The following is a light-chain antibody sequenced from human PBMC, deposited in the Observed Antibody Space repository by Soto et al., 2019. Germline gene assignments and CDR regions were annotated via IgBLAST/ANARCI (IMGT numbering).Light chain of an antibody. CDR1: QGIIDY. CDR2: AAS. CDR3: QKYDTAPQT. Sequence: DIQMTQSPSSLSASVGDTVTITCRSSQGIIDYLAWYQQRPGKVPKLLIDAASTLQTGVPSRFSSSGARTDSTPTSSSLQPEDVATYYCQKYDTAPQTFGQGTRVEIK. J-gene: IGKJ1*01. V-gene: IGKV1-27*01.